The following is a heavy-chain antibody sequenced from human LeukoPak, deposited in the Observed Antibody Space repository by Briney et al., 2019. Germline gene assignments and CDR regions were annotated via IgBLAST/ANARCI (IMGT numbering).Heavy chain of an antibody. J-gene: IGHJ4*02. CDR3: AKGGCRGTCNPLAY. V-gene: IGHV3-23*01. Sequence: PGGSLRLSCAASGFTFSGSGMSWVRQAPGKGLEWISSSGDSDGSTYYADSLKGRFTISRGNSKNTLYLQMNNLRAEDTAVYYRAKGGCRGTCNPLAYWGQGALVTVSP. CDR2: SGDSDGST. CDR1: GFTFSGSG. D-gene: IGHD2-15*01.